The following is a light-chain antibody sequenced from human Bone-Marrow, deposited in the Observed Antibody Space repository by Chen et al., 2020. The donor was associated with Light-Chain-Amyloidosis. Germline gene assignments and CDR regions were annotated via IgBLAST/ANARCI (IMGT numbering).Light chain of an antibody. CDR3: QVWDRSSDRPV. J-gene: IGLJ3*02. Sequence: SYVLTQPSSVSGAPGQTATISRGGNNLGSTSVHWYQQTPGQAPLLVVYDDSDRPSGIPERLSGSNSGNTATLTISRVEAGDEADYYCQVWDRSSDRPVFGGGTKLTVL. CDR2: DDS. CDR1: NLGSTS. V-gene: IGLV3-21*02.